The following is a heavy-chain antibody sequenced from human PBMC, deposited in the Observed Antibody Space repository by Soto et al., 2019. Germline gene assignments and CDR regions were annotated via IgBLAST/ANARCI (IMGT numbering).Heavy chain of an antibody. CDR2: ISGGGGST. V-gene: IGHV3-23*01. CDR1: GFTFSSYA. Sequence: GGSLRLSCSASGFTFSSYAMSWVRQAPGKGLEWVSSISGGGGSTYYADSVKGRFTISRDNSKNTLYLQINSLRAEDTAVYYCAKDRHSSDSAPFGGSCFDYWGQGTLVTVSS. CDR3: AKDRHSSDSAPFGGSCFDY. D-gene: IGHD6-19*01. J-gene: IGHJ4*02.